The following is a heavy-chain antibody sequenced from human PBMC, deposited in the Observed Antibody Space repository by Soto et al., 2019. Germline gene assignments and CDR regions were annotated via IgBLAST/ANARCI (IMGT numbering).Heavy chain of an antibody. CDR1: GFTFSSYG. D-gene: IGHD2-2*01. Sequence: GGSLRLSCAASGFTFSSYGMHWVRQAPGKGLEWVAVISYDGSNKYYADSVKGRFTISRDNSKNTLYLQMNSLRAEDTAVYYCAKGATIVVVPAAIMDVWGQGTTVTVSS. CDR2: ISYDGSNK. CDR3: AKGATIVVVPAAIMDV. V-gene: IGHV3-30*18. J-gene: IGHJ6*02.